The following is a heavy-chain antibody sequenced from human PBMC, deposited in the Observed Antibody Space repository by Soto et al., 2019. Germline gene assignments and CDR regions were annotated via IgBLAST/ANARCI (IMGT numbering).Heavy chain of an antibody. V-gene: IGHV3-30-3*01. CDR2: ISYDGDNK. D-gene: IGHD5-12*01. CDR3: ARDSGRNYYYYAMDV. J-gene: IGHJ6*02. CDR1: GFTFSSYV. Sequence: PGGSLRLSCAASGFTFSSYVMHWVRQAPGKGLEWVAVISYDGDNKYYADSVKGRFTISRDNSKNTLYLRMNSLRAEDTALYFCARDSGRNYYYYAMDVWGQGTTVTVSS.